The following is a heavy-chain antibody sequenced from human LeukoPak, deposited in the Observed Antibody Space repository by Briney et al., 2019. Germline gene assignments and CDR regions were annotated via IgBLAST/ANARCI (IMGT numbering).Heavy chain of an antibody. V-gene: IGHV3-21*01. Sequence: PGGSLRLSCAASGFTFSGYSMHWVRQAPGKGLEWVSSISSGSVYIYDADSVRGRFTISRDNTKNSLYLQINSLRVDDTAVYYCARGPTTIGAAGKGAPFYWGQGTLVTVSS. CDR1: GFTFSGYS. D-gene: IGHD6-25*01. CDR3: ARGPTTIGAAGKGAPFY. CDR2: ISSGSVYI. J-gene: IGHJ4*02.